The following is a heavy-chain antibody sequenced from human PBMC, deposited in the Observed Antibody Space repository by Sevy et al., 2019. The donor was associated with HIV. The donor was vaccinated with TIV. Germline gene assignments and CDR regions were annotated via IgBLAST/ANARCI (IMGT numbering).Heavy chain of an antibody. CDR1: GFTFNTYW. CDR2: INLDGSEN. Sequence: GGSLRLSCAASGFTFNTYWMSWVRQSPEKGLEWVANINLDGSENFYGDSVKGRFTVSRDNTKILLFLQMNSLRGEDTAMYFCARNNAGGNPWVHWGQGTLVTVSS. J-gene: IGHJ4*02. D-gene: IGHD1-1*01. CDR3: ARNNAGGNPWVH. V-gene: IGHV3-7*01.